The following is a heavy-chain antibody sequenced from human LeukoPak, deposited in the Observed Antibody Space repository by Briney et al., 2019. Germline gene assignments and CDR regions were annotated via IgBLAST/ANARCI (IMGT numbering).Heavy chain of an antibody. V-gene: IGHV3-23*01. D-gene: IGHD3-3*01. J-gene: IGHJ4*02. Sequence: GGSLRLSCAASGFTFSSYAMSWVRQAPGKGLEWVSAISGSGGSTYYADSVKGRFTISRDNSKNTLYLQVNSLRAEDTAVYYCAKAHDFWSGYPNLNYWGQGTLVTVSS. CDR2: ISGSGGST. CDR1: GFTFSSYA. CDR3: AKAHDFWSGYPNLNY.